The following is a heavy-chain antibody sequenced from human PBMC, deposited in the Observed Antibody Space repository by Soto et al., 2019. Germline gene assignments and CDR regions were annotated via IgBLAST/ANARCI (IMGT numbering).Heavy chain of an antibody. CDR1: GGSISTGGYY. D-gene: IGHD6-6*01. CDR3: ASAEYSSSYYFDY. CDR2: IYYNGRT. J-gene: IGHJ4*02. Sequence: PSETLSLTCTVSGGSISTGGYYWSWIRQHPGKGLEWIGYIYYNGRTYYNPSLKSRVTISVDTSKNQFSLNLSSVTAADTAVYYCASAEYSSSYYFDYWGQGTLDTVSS. V-gene: IGHV4-31*03.